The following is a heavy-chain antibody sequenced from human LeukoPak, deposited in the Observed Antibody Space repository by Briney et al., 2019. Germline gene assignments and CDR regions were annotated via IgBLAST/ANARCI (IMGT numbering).Heavy chain of an antibody. D-gene: IGHD2-21*01. CDR3: ARAVEAWWLHV. V-gene: IGHV4-59*12. Sequence: SETLSLTCTVSGGSISSYYWSWIRQPPGKGREWIGYIYYSGSTNYNPYHKSRVTISVDTSKNQFSLNLSSVTAADTAVYYFARAVEAWWLHVWGKGTTVTVS. CDR2: IYYSGST. CDR1: GGSISSYY. J-gene: IGHJ6*03.